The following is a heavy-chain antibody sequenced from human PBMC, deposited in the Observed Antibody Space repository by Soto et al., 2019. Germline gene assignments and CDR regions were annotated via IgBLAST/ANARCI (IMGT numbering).Heavy chain of an antibody. J-gene: IGHJ5*02. Sequence: EVKLVESGGGLVQPGGSLRLSCAASGFTVGAKYMSWVRQAPGKGLEWVSVLYGSGDTYYADSVRGRFTISRDSSKNTLYLQMNSLRLDDTGVYYCAKAILQWQEVEWFDHWGQGALVSVSS. CDR3: AKAILQWQEVEWFDH. CDR1: GFTVGAKY. CDR2: LYGSGDT. D-gene: IGHD6-19*01. V-gene: IGHV3-66*01.